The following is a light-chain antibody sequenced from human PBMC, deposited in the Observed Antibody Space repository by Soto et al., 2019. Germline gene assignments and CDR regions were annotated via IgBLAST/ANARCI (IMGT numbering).Light chain of an antibody. Sequence: QSVLTQPPSASGTPGQRVTISCSGSSSNIGSNTVNWYQQLPGTAPKLLIYSNNQRPSGVPDRFSGSKSGTSASLAISGLKSEDEADYYCAAGDDGLNVYVFGTGTKLPAL. J-gene: IGLJ1*01. V-gene: IGLV1-44*01. CDR1: SSNIGSNT. CDR3: AAGDDGLNVYV. CDR2: SNN.